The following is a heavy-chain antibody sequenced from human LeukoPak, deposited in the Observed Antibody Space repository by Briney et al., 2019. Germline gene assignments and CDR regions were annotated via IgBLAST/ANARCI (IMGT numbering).Heavy chain of an antibody. CDR3: ARLREGYYYYMDV. J-gene: IGHJ6*03. CDR1: GGSISSSSYY. V-gene: IGHV4-39*01. CDR2: IYYSGST. Sequence: PSETLSLTCTVSGGSISSSSYYWGWIRQPPGKGLEWIGSIYYSGSTYYNPSLKSRVTISVDTSKNQFSLKLSSVTAADTAVYYCARLREGYYYYMDVWGKGTTVTISS.